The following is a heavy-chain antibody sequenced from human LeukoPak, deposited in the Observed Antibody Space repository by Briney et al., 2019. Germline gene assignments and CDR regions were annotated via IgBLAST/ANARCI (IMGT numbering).Heavy chain of an antibody. CDR2: IYYSGST. V-gene: IGHV4-61*01. J-gene: IGHJ4*02. Sequence: SETLSLTCTVSGGSISSSSYYWSWIRQPPGKGLEWIGYIYYSGSTNYNPSLKSRVTISVDTSKNQFSLKLSSVTAADTAVYYCARESGLGSAYYFDYWGQGTLVTVSS. D-gene: IGHD3/OR15-3a*01. CDR3: ARESGLGSAYYFDY. CDR1: GGSISSSSYY.